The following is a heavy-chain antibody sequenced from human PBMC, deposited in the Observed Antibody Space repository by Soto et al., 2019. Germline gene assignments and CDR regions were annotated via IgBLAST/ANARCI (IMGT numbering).Heavy chain of an antibody. CDR3: ARDYYDSSGYSYFDY. CDR1: GVTFSSYA. J-gene: IGHJ4*02. CDR2: ISYDGSNK. V-gene: IGHV3-30-3*01. Sequence: GGSLRLSCAASGVTFSSYAMHWVRQAPGKGLEWVAVISYDGSNKYYADSVKGRFTISRDNSKNTLYLQMNSLRAEDTAVYYCARDYYDSSGYSYFDYWGQGTLVTVSS. D-gene: IGHD3-22*01.